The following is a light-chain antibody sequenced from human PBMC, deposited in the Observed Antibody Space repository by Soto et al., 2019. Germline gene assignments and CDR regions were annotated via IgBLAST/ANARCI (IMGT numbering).Light chain of an antibody. J-gene: IGLJ2*01. Sequence: QSVLTQPASVSGSPGQTITISCTGTSSDVGGYNYVSWYQHNPGKAPKLLTYEVSNRPSGVSDRFSGSKSDNMASLTISGLQAEDEADYYCSSYTRTNTPVVFGGGTK. V-gene: IGLV2-14*01. CDR3: SSYTRTNTPVV. CDR2: EVS. CDR1: SSDVGGYNY.